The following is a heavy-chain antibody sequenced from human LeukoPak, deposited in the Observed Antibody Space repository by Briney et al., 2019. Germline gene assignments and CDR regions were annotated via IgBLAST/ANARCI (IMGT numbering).Heavy chain of an antibody. CDR1: GITLSAYC. Sequence: GGSLRPSCAAPGITLSAYCTNWVRQAPGKGLEWISYIGIVSGNTKYVDSVKRRFTISGDKTKNSLYLQMNSLRVEDTAVYYCARDYKYSFDNWGQGTLVTVSS. CDR3: ARDYKYSFDN. V-gene: IGHV3-48*01. CDR2: IGIVSGNT. J-gene: IGHJ4*02. D-gene: IGHD1-1*01.